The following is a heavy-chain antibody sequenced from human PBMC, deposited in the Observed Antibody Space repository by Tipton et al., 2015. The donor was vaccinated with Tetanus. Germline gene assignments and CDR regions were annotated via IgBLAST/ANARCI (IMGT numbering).Heavy chain of an antibody. CDR1: GGSISSTSYY. J-gene: IGHJ3*02. D-gene: IGHD3-10*01. CDR3: ARPEASGRARGFDI. Sequence: TLSLTCTVSGGSISSTSYYWAWIRQPPGKGLEWIGTMYNSGATYYNPSLKGRVTISGDTSKNLFSLTSVTASDTAVHYCARPEASGRARGFDIWGQGTKVTVSP. V-gene: IGHV4-39*02. CDR2: MYNSGAT.